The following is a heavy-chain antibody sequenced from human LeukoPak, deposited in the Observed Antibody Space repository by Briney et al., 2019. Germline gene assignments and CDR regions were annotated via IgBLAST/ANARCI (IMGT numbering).Heavy chain of an antibody. CDR2: IYSSGNT. CDR1: GGFISSYY. J-gene: IGHJ4*02. CDR3: AXGVVITGLDY. D-gene: IGHD3-3*01. V-gene: IGHV4-59*01. Sequence: SETLSLTCTVSGGFISSYYWNWIRQTPGKGLEWIGSIYSSGNTNYNPSLKSRVTISVDTSKNQFSLMLTSVTAADTAVYYCAXGVVITGLDYWGQGTLVTVSS.